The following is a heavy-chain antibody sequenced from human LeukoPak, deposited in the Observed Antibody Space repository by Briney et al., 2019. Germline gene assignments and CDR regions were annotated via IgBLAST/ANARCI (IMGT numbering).Heavy chain of an antibody. CDR1: GFTFSSYA. V-gene: IGHV3-23*01. J-gene: IGHJ6*04. D-gene: IGHD3-10*02. CDR3: AELGITMIGGV. Sequence: GGSLRLSCAASGFTFSSYAMSWVRQARGKGLEWVSAISASGGSTYYADSVKGRFTISRDNAKNSPYLQMNSLRAEDTAVYYCAELGITMIGGVWGKGTTVTISS. CDR2: ISASGGST.